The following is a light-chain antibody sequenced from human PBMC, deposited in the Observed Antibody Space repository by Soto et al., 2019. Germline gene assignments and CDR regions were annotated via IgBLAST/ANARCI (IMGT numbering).Light chain of an antibody. V-gene: IGLV2-8*01. Sequence: QSALTQPRSASESTGQTVAISCTGTSSDIGGYNYVSWYQQHSGKAPKLMTYEVNKRHSGVPDRFAGSKSGNTASLPVSGLHDEDEAHYYFSSYAGSSNVFGTGTKVTAL. J-gene: IGLJ1*01. CDR1: SSDIGGYNY. CDR2: EVN. CDR3: SSYAGSSNV.